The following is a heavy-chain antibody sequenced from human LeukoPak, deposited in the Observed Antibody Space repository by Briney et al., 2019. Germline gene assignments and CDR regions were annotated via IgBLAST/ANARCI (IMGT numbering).Heavy chain of an antibody. CDR3: ARSLPRIVVVPAASARNVISSKYYFDY. J-gene: IGHJ4*02. Sequence: TTSETLSLTCAVYGGSFSGYYWSWIRQPPGKGLEWIGEINHSGSTNYNPSLKSRVTISVDTSKNQFSLKLSSVTAADTAVYYCARSLPRIVVVPAASARNVISSKYYFDYWGQGTLVTVSS. V-gene: IGHV4-34*01. CDR1: GGSFSGYY. CDR2: INHSGST. D-gene: IGHD2-2*01.